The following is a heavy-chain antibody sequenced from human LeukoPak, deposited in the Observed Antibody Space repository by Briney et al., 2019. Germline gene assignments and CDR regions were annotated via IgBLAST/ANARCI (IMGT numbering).Heavy chain of an antibody. J-gene: IGHJ4*02. CDR2: IKEDGTEK. D-gene: IGHD1-26*01. Sequence: SGGSLRLPCAASGFVFSNFWMAWVRQPPGKGLEWVAHIKEDGTEKYYVDSVKGRFTIARDDAKNSLYLQMNSLRVEETAIYYCVRAGWELDYWGQGTPVTVSS. CDR1: GFVFSNFW. CDR3: VRAGWELDY. V-gene: IGHV3-7*01.